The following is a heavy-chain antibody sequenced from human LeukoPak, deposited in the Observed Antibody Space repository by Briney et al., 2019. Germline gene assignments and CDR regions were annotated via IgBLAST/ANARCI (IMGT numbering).Heavy chain of an antibody. CDR2: ISGGGGST. D-gene: IGHD1-26*01. J-gene: IGHJ4*02. CDR3: ATGGSGSYYTY. V-gene: IGHV3-23*01. CDR1: GFTFNTYA. Sequence: GGSLRLSCAASGFTFNTYAMNWVRQAPGKGLEWVSTISGGGGSTYYADSVKGRFTISGDNSINTLYLQMNSLRAEDTAVYYCATGGSGSYYTYWGQGTLVTVSS.